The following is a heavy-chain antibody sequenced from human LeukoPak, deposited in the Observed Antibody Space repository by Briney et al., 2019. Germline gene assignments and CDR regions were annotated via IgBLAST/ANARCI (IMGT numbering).Heavy chain of an antibody. J-gene: IGHJ6*02. V-gene: IGHV4-59*08. D-gene: IGHD4-4*01. CDR3: ARLYSKAYYYYYYGMDV. CDR2: ISDIGSI. CDR1: GGSISSYY. Sequence: SETLSLTCTVSGGSISSYYWSWIRQPPGKGLEWIAYISDIGSINYNPSLKSRVTISLDTSKNQFSLKLSSVTAADTAVYYCARLYSKAYYYYYYGMDVWGQGTTVTVSS.